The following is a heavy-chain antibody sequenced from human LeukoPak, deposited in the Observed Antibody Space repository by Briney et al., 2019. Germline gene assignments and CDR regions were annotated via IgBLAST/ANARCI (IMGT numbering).Heavy chain of an antibody. D-gene: IGHD4-17*01. CDR3: ARVAGDYGDYGPDY. CDR2: IIPIFGTA. J-gene: IGHJ4*02. V-gene: IGHV1-69*13. CDR1: RGTFSNYA. Sequence: ASVKVSCKASRGTFSNYAISWVRQAPGQGLEWMGGIIPIFGTANYAQKLQGRVTITADESTSTAYMELSSLRSEDTAVYYCARVAGDYGDYGPDYWGQGTLVTVSS.